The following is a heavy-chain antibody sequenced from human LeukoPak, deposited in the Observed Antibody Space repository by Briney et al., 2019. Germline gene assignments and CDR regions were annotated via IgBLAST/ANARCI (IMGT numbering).Heavy chain of an antibody. CDR1: GGSISSSSYY. CDR3: ARDTYNYGSSAYYFDY. J-gene: IGHJ4*02. CDR2: IYYSGST. D-gene: IGHD5-18*01. V-gene: IGHV4-39*07. Sequence: PSETLSLTCTVSGGSISSSSYYWGWIRQPPGKGLEWIGSIYYSGSTNYNPSLKSRVTMSVDTSKNQFSLKLSSVTAADTAVYYCARDTYNYGSSAYYFDYWGQGTLVTVSS.